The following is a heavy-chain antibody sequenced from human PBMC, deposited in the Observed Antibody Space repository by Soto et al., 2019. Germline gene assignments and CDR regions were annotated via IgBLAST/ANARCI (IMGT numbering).Heavy chain of an antibody. D-gene: IGHD3-9*01. CDR2: ISGSGGST. CDR3: AKGGYDILTGYYEAYYYMDV. Sequence: GSLRLSCAASGFTFSSYAMSWVRQAPGKGLEWVSAISGSGGSTYYADSVKGRFTISRDNSKNTLYLQMNSLRAEDTAVYYCAKGGYDILTGYYEAYYYMDVWGKGTTVTVSS. J-gene: IGHJ6*03. V-gene: IGHV3-23*01. CDR1: GFTFSSYA.